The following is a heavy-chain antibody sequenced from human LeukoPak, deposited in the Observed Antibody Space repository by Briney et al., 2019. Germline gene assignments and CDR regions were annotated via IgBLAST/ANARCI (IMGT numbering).Heavy chain of an antibody. CDR1: GGSISSYY. V-gene: IGHV4-59*01. CDR3: ASFGAGGPPFDY. J-gene: IGHJ4*02. CDR2: IYYSGST. D-gene: IGHD3-10*01. Sequence: SETLSLTCTVSGGSISSYYWSWIRQPPGKGLEWIGYIYYSGSTNYNPSLKSRVTISVDTSKNQFSLKLSCVTAADTAVYYCASFGAGGPPFDYWGQGTLVTVSS.